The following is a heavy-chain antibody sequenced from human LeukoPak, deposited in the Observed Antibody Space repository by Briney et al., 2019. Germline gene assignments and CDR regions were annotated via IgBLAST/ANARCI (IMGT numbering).Heavy chain of an antibody. CDR1: GFTFSTHW. D-gene: IGHD1-26*01. Sequence: GGSLRLSCAASGFTFSTHWMIWVRQAPGKGLEWVANIKQDGSEKYYVDSVKVRFIISRDNAKNSLYLQMNSLRAEDTAVYYCANALGAHYFDSWGQGTLVTVSS. V-gene: IGHV3-7*05. CDR3: ANALGAHYFDS. J-gene: IGHJ4*02. CDR2: IKQDGSEK.